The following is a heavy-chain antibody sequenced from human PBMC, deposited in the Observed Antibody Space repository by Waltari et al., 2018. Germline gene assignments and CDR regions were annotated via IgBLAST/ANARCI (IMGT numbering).Heavy chain of an antibody. Sequence: QVQLVQSGAEGKKPGASGKGPFKVSGYTTHELSMQWVRQAPGKGLEWMGSFDPEDGETIYAQKFQGRVTMTEDTSTDTAYMELSSLRSEDTAVYYCATEKSTRWPHAFDIWGQGTMVTVSS. CDR1: GYTTHELS. J-gene: IGHJ3*02. V-gene: IGHV1-24*01. CDR3: ATEKSTRWPHAFDI. CDR2: FDPEDGET. D-gene: IGHD2-15*01.